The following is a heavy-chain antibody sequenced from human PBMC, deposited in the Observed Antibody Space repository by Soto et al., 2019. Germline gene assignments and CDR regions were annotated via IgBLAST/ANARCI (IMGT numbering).Heavy chain of an antibody. CDR1: GASISSCVFY. CDR2: IYYRGMT. Sequence: SETLSLTCTVSGASISSCVFYWSWIRQTPGKGLEWIGNIYYRGMTNYNPSLKSRPTISQDASRNLFSLNLTSVTAADTAVYFCARAQARNGYGQSFDIWGQGSLVT. D-gene: IGHD5-18*01. CDR3: ARAQARNGYGQSFDI. J-gene: IGHJ3*02. V-gene: IGHV4-30-4*01.